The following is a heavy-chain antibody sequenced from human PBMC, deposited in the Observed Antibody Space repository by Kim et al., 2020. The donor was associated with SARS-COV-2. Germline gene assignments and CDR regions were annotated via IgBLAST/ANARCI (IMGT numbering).Heavy chain of an antibody. CDR1: GFTFSSYD. CDR3: ARSYTYCGGDCYSFFDY. J-gene: IGHJ4*02. D-gene: IGHD2-21*02. Sequence: GGSLRLSCAASGFTFSSYDMHWVRQATGKGLEWVSAIGTAGDTYYPGSVKGRFTISRENAKNSLYLQMNSLRAGDTAVYYCARSYTYCGGDCYSFFDYWGQGTLVTVSS. V-gene: IGHV3-13*01. CDR2: IGTAGDT.